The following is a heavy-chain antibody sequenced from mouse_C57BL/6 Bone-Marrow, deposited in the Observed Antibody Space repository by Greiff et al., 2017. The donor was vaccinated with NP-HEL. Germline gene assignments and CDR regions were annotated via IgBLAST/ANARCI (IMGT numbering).Heavy chain of an antibody. V-gene: IGHV1-15*01. D-gene: IGHD4-1*01. CDR1: GYTFTDYE. CDR3: TRMGYWVFDY. J-gene: IGHJ2*01. CDR2: IDPETGGT. Sequence: VKRVESGAELVRPGASVTLSCKASGYTFTDYEMHWVKQTPVHGLEWIGAIDPETGGTAYNQKFKGKAILTADKSSSTAYMELRSLTSEDSAVYYCTRMGYWVFDYWGQGTTLTVSS.